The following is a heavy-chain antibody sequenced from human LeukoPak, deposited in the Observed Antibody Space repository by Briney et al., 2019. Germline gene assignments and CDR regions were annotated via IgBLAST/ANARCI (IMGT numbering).Heavy chain of an antibody. Sequence: PGGSLRLSCAASGFTVTNYYMSWVRQAPGEGLEWVSVIYSGGDTFHADSVKGRFTLSRDNSKNILYLQMNSLRAEDTAVYYCTRNPAGWAQGTLVTVS. CDR3: TRNPAG. CDR1: GFTVTNYY. CDR2: IYSGGDT. V-gene: IGHV3-66*01. J-gene: IGHJ4*02.